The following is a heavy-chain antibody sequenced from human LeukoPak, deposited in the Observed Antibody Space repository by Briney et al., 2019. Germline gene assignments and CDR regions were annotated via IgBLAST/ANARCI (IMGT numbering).Heavy chain of an antibody. D-gene: IGHD3-16*02. CDR1: GGFISGYY. J-gene: IGHJ5*02. Sequence: PSETLSLTCTVSGGFISGYYWNWIRQSPGKGLEWIGYIFYTGDTDYNPSLRSRVTMSVDRSNNRFSLQLASVTTADSAFYYCARAYRLTPPRGFDPWGPGILVTVSS. CDR2: IFYTGDT. CDR3: ARAYRLTPPRGFDP. V-gene: IGHV4-59*01.